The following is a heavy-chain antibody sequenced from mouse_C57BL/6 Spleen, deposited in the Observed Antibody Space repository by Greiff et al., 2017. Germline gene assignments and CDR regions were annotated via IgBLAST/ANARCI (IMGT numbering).Heavy chain of an antibody. Sequence: QVQLQQPGAELVKPGASVKLSCKASGYTFTSYWMHWVKQRPGQGLEWIGMIHPNSGSTNYNEKFKSKATLTVDKSSSTAYMQLSSLTSEDSAVYYCARGEIITTARHFDYWGQGTTLTVSS. CDR3: ARGEIITTARHFDY. D-gene: IGHD1-2*01. CDR2: IHPNSGST. J-gene: IGHJ2*01. V-gene: IGHV1-64*01. CDR1: GYTFTSYW.